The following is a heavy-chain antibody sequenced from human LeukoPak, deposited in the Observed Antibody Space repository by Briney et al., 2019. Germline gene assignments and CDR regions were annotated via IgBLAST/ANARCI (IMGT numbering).Heavy chain of an antibody. CDR1: GGSISSGGYY. CDR2: IYHSGST. V-gene: IGHV4-30-2*01. CDR3: ARAVGWGYVQYYFDY. J-gene: IGHJ4*02. Sequence: SETLSLTCTVSGGSISSGGYYWSWIRQPPGKGLEWIGYIYHSGSTNYNPSLKSRVTISVDKSKNQFSLKLSSVTAADTAVYYCARAVGWGYVQYYFDYWGQGTLVTVSS. D-gene: IGHD5-12*01.